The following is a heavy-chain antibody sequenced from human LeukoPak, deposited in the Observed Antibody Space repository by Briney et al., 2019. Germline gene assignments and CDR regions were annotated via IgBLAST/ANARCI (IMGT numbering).Heavy chain of an antibody. D-gene: IGHD3-22*01. CDR1: GFTFSSYD. CDR3: AKAPTVVVNFFDY. Sequence: GGTLRLSCAASGFTFSSYDMTWVRQAPGRGLEWVSSIRPSGDNTYYGDSVKGRFTISRDNSKNTLYLQMNSLRAEDTAVYYCAKAPTVVVNFFDYWGQGTLVTVSS. V-gene: IGHV3-23*01. CDR2: IRPSGDNT. J-gene: IGHJ4*02.